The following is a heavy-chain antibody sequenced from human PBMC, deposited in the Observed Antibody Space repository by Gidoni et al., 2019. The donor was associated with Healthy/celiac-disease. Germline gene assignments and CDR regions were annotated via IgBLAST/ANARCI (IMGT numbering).Heavy chain of an antibody. CDR1: GFSGSSYW. J-gene: IGHJ4*02. CDR2: ITSDGSST. CDR3: ARVPAGPAAAGYFDY. D-gene: IGHD6-13*01. V-gene: IGHV3-74*01. Sequence: EVQLVECGGGLGQPGGSRRLSCAAAGFSGSSYWMHWVRQAPGKGLEWVSRITSDGSSTRSADSVKGRFTISRDNAKITLSLQMNSLRAEDTAVYYCARVPAGPAAAGYFDYWGQGTLVTVSS.